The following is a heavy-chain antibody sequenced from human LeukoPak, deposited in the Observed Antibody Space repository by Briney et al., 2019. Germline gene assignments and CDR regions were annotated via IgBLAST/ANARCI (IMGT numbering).Heavy chain of an antibody. CDR1: GFTFDDYA. V-gene: IGHV3-9*03. CDR3: AKDSRRRAIWPHYYYYYMDV. CDR2: IRWNSGSI. Sequence: GRSLRHSCAASGFTFDDYAMHWVRQAPGKGLELVSGIRWNSGSIGYADSVKGRFTISRDNAKNSLYLQMNSLRAEDMALYYCAKDSRRRAIWPHYYYYYMDVWGKGTTVTVSS. D-gene: IGHD2-2*02. J-gene: IGHJ6*03.